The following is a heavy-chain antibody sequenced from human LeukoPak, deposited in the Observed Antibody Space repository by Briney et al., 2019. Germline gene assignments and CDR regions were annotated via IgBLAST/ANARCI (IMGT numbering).Heavy chain of an antibody. CDR2: IWHDGSNK. CDR1: GFTFSNYG. D-gene: IGHD1-26*01. CDR3: VTTWGAHYWYFDL. Sequence: GGSQRLSCTPSGFTFSNYGMHWVRQAPGTGLEWVAFIWHDGSNKYYADSVKGRFAISRDNAKNSLYLQMNSLRAEDTAVYYCVTTWGAHYWYFDLWGRGALVTVSS. J-gene: IGHJ2*01. V-gene: IGHV3-33*03.